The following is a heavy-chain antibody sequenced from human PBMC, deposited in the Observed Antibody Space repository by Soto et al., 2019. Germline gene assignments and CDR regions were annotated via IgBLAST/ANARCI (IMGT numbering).Heavy chain of an antibody. Sequence: EVQLLESGGGLVQPGGSLRLSYAASGLPFSTSAMNWVRQAPGKGLEWVSIISATSDAAYYAASVKGRFTTSRDNSQNTLYLQMDSLRPEDTAVYYCGKYSGSYPVYNGMTVWGQGTTVTVAS. CDR2: ISATSDAA. CDR1: GLPFSTSA. J-gene: IGHJ6*02. D-gene: IGHD1-26*01. V-gene: IGHV3-23*01. CDR3: GKYSGSYPVYNGMTV.